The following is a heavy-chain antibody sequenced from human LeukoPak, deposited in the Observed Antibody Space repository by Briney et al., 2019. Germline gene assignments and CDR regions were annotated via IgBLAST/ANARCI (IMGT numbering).Heavy chain of an antibody. CDR1: GLTFSSYE. J-gene: IGHJ6*02. CDR3: ARSSGTSYYYIMDV. CDR2: ISSRGTTI. D-gene: IGHD1-7*01. Sequence: PGGSLRLSCGASGLTFSSYEMNWVRQAPGKGLEWVSYISSRGTTIYYAGSVKGRFTIARDNAISSLYLQMNSLRAEDTAVYYCARSSGTSYYYIMDVWGQGTTVTVSS. V-gene: IGHV3-48*03.